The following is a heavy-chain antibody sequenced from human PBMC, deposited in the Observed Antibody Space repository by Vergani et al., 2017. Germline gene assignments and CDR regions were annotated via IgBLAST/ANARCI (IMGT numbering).Heavy chain of an antibody. CDR3: ARGPGWYYGGNPFGY. V-gene: IGHV4-34*01. Sequence: QVQLQQWGAGLLKPSETLALTCAVYGGSFSGYYWSWIRQPPGKGREWIGEINHSGSTNYNPSLKSRVTISVDTSKNQFSLKLSSVTAADTAVYYCARGPGWYYGGNPFGYWGQGTLVTVSS. CDR2: INHSGST. J-gene: IGHJ4*02. D-gene: IGHD4-23*01. CDR1: GGSFSGYY.